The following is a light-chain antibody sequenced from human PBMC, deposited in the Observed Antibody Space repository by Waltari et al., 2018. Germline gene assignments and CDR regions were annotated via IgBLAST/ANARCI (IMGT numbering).Light chain of an antibody. CDR2: GAS. Sequence: DIQMTQSPSSVSASVGDRVIISCRASQGIGTWLAWYQQKPGKAPNLLIHGASSLQSGVPSRFSGSGSVTEFTLTINGLQPEDFATYYCQQTDSFPLTFGGGTKVEMK. CDR1: QGIGTW. CDR3: QQTDSFPLT. J-gene: IGKJ4*01. V-gene: IGKV1-12*01.